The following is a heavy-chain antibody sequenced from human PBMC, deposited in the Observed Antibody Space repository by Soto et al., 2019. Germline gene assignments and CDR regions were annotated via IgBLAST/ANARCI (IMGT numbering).Heavy chain of an antibody. V-gene: IGHV4-59*01. CDR1: GGSISSYY. CDR3: ARALAAMVTTVDY. Sequence: ETLSLTCTVSGGSISSYYWSWIRQPPGKGLEWIGYIYYSGSTNYNPSLKSRVTISVDTSKNQFSLKLSSVTAADTAVYYCARALAAMVTTVDYWGQGTLVTVSS. J-gene: IGHJ4*02. D-gene: IGHD5-18*01. CDR2: IYYSGST.